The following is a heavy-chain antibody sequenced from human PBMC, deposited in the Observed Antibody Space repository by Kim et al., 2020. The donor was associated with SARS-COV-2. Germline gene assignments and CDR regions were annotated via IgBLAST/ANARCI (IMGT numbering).Heavy chain of an antibody. V-gene: IGHV1-69*13. D-gene: IGHD6-13*01. Sequence: SVKVSCKASGGTFSSYAISWVRQAPGQGLEWMGGIIPIFGTANYAQKFQGRVTITADESTSTAYMELSSLRSEDTAVYYCARGLSGYILPFDYWGQGTLVTVSS. J-gene: IGHJ4*02. CDR1: GGTFSSYA. CDR2: IIPIFGTA. CDR3: ARGLSGYILPFDY.